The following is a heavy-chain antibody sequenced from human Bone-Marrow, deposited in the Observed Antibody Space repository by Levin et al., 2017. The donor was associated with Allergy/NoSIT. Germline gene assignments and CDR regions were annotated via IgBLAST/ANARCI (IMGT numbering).Heavy chain of an antibody. CDR2: IYFSGSS. J-gene: IGHJ4*02. CDR3: ARGGEVPSQYYFDY. CDR1: GESFSGHS. V-gene: IGHV4-34*01. Sequence: SETLSLTCAVSGESFSGHSWAWIRQPPGKGLEWIGEIYFSGSSNYNPSLKSRVTISVDMSRKRFSLQLTSATAADTAVYYCARGGEVPSQYYFDYWGQGTPVTVSS.